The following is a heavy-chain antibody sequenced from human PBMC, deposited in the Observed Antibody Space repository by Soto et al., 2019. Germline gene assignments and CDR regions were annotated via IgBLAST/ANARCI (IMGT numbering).Heavy chain of an antibody. CDR2: ISYDGSNK. Sequence: QVQLVESGGGVVQPGRSLRHSCAASGFTFSSYGMHWVRQAPGKGLEWVAVISYDGSNKYYADSVKGRFTTSGDNSKNTLYLQMNSLRAEDPAVYYCAKDLMAWGQGTLVTVSS. CDR3: AKDLMA. CDR1: GFTFSSYG. J-gene: IGHJ5*02. D-gene: IGHD3-10*01. V-gene: IGHV3-30*18.